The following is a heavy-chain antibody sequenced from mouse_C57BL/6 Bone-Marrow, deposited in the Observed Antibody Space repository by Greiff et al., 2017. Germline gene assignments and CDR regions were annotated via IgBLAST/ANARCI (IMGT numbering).Heavy chain of an antibody. CDR1: GYTFTSYG. D-gene: IGHD1-1*01. V-gene: IGHV1-81*01. J-gene: IGHJ2*01. Sequence: QVQLQQSGAELARPGASVKLSCKASGYTFTSYGISWVKQRTGQGLEWIGEIYPRSGNTYYNEKFKGKATLTADKSSSTAYMELRSLTSEDSAVYFCARRDTTVANYWGQGTTLTVSS. CDR2: IYPRSGNT. CDR3: ARRDTTVANY.